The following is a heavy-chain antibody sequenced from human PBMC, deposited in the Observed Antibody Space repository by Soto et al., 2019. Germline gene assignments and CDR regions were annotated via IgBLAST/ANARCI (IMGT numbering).Heavy chain of an antibody. CDR2: IHYSGST. Sequence: QLQLQESGPGLVKPSETLSLTCTVSGGSISSTSYYWGWVRQPPEKGPEWIGSIHYSGSTYYNPSLKSRVTISVDTPKNEFSLKMNTVTAADTAVYSGARHTRQYHSAYWGQGTLVTVSS. V-gene: IGHV4-39*01. CDR1: GGSISSTSYY. D-gene: IGHD2-2*01. CDR3: ARHTRQYHSAY. J-gene: IGHJ4*02.